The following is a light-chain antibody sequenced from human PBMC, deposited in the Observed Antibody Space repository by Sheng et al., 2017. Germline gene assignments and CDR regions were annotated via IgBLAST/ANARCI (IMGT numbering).Light chain of an antibody. CDR1: QDIGHY. CDR3: QQYGSAPWT. V-gene: IGKV1-17*03. Sequence: DIQMTQSPSAMSASVGDRVTITCRASQDIGHYLAWFQLKPGQVPKRLIYAASNLQYGVPSRFSGSRSGAEFTLTISNLQPEDFAVYFCQQYGSAPWTFGQGTKVEIK. J-gene: IGKJ1*01. CDR2: AAS.